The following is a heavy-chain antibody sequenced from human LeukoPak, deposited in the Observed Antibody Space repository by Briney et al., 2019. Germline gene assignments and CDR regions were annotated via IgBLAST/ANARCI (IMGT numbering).Heavy chain of an antibody. V-gene: IGHV3-49*03. Sequence: GGSLRLSCTASGFTFGDYAMSWFRQAPGKGLEWVGFIRSKGYGGTTEYAASVKGRFNISRDDSKSIAYLQLNSLRAEDTAVYYCATVVRRSSWYFDHWGQGALVTVSS. J-gene: IGHJ4*02. CDR2: IRSKGYGGTT. CDR3: ATVVRRSSWYFDH. D-gene: IGHD6-13*01. CDR1: GFTFGDYA.